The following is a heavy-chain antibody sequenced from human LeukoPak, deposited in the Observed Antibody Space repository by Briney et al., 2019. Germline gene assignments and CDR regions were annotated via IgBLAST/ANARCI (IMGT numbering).Heavy chain of an antibody. CDR1: GYTFTGYY. CDR2: INPNSGGT. CDR3: ARAKYYYGSGSYYNDLDY. J-gene: IGHJ4*02. V-gene: IGHV1-2*02. Sequence: ASVKVSCKASGYTFTGYYMHWVRQAPGQGLEWMGWINPNSGGTNYAQKFQGRVTMTRDTSISTAYMELSRLRSDDTAVYYCARAKYYYGSGSYYNDLDYWGQGTLVTVSS. D-gene: IGHD3-10*01.